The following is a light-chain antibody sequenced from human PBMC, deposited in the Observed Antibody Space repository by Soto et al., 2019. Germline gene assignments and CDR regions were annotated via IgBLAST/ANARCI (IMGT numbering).Light chain of an antibody. CDR2: WAS. CDR1: QSVLSSSNNKNY. J-gene: IGKJ2*01. Sequence: DIVMTQSPDSLAVSLGERATINCKSSQSVLSSSNNKNYLTWYQQKPGQPPKMVIYWASTRESGVPDRFSGSGSGTDFTLTISSLQAEDVAVYYCQQYYSAPYTFGQGTRLEIK. V-gene: IGKV4-1*01. CDR3: QQYYSAPYT.